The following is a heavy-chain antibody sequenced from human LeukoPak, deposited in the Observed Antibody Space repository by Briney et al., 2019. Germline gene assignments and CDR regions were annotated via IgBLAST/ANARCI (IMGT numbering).Heavy chain of an antibody. Sequence: PSETLSLTCTVSGGSISSSSYYWSWIRQPPGKGLEWIGYIYYSGSTNYNPSLKSRVTISVDTSKNQFSLKLSSVTAADTAVYYCASSRSAGLWFGWGQGTLVTVSS. J-gene: IGHJ4*02. D-gene: IGHD3-10*01. CDR2: IYYSGST. CDR1: GGSISSSSYY. V-gene: IGHV4-61*01. CDR3: ASSRSAGLWFG.